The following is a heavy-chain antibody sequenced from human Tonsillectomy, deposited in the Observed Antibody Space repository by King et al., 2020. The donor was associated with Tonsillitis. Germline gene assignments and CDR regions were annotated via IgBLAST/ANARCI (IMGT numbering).Heavy chain of an antibody. J-gene: IGHJ5*02. V-gene: IGHV4-39*01. Sequence: QLQESGPGLVKPSETLSLTCTVSGDSTISSGYYWGWIRQPPGKGLGWIGSFHYSGSTSYKPSLTSRVTISVDTSKNQFSLRLNSVTAADTAVYYCARATYYYYAVPVISYLFDPWGQGTLVTASA. CDR3: ARATYYYYAVPVISYLFDP. CDR2: FHYSGST. D-gene: IGHD3-10*01. CDR1: GDSTISSGYY.